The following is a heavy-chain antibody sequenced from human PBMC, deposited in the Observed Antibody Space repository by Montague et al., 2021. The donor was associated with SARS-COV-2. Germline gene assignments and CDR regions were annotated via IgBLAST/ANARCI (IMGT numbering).Heavy chain of an antibody. CDR3: ASGVGGSASGCWVPVALFDFRPYMDV. CDR2: INKSGST. J-gene: IGHJ6*03. V-gene: IGHV4-34*01. Sequence: SETLSLTCAVYGGSFSGYYWTWIRRRPGKGLEWIGEINKSGSTTYSPYFKGGVTISVDTSKNQFSVKLTSVTAADTGVYYCASGVGGSASGCWVPVALFDFRPYMDVWGKGTPVTVSS. CDR1: GGSFSGYY. D-gene: IGHD6-25*01.